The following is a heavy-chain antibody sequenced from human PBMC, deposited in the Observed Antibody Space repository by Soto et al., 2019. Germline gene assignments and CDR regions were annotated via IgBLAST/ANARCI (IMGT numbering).Heavy chain of an antibody. CDR2: INAGNGDT. CDR3: ARDWTHYDSSGPGDY. V-gene: IGHV1-3*01. D-gene: IGHD3-22*01. CDR1: GYTFTIYP. J-gene: IGHJ4*02. Sequence: ASVKVSCKASGYTFTIYPMHWVRQAPGQGLEWMGWINAGNGDTKYSQKFQGRVTITRDTSASTAYMELSSLISEDTAVYYCARDWTHYDSSGPGDYWGQGTLVTVSS.